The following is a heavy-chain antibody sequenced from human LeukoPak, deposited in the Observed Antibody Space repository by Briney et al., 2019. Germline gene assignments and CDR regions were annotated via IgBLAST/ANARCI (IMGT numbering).Heavy chain of an antibody. CDR1: GFTVWSYG. J-gene: IGHJ4*02. CDR2: ISYDGSNK. CDR3: AKDVYDSSGYLDY. D-gene: IGHD3-22*01. Sequence: GKSLRLSCAASGFTVWSYGMHWVRQAPGKGLEWVAVISYDGSNKYYADSVKGRFTISRDNSKNTLYLQMNSLRAEDTAVYYCAKDVYDSSGYLDYWGQGTLVTVSS. V-gene: IGHV3-30*18.